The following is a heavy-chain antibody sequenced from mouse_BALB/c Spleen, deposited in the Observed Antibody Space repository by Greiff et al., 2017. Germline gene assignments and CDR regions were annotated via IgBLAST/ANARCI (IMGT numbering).Heavy chain of an antibody. D-gene: IGHD1-2*01. CDR1: GFNIKDYY. CDR3: NAWLLRLRGLDY. CDR2: IYPENGDT. J-gene: IGHJ2*01. Sequence: EVQLQQSGAGLVRPGASVKLSCTASGFNIKDYYMHWVKQRPEQGLEWIGWIYPENGDTDYAPKFQGKATMTADTSTNTAYLQLSSLTSEDTAVYYCNAWLLRLRGLDYWGQGTTLTVSS. V-gene: IGHV14-4*02.